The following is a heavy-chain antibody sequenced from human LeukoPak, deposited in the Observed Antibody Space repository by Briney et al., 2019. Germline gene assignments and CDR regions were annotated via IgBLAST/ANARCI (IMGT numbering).Heavy chain of an antibody. Sequence: SETLSLTCAVYGVSFSGYYWSWLRQPPGKGLEWIGEINHSGSTNYNPSLKSRVTISVDTSKNQFSLKLSSVAAADTAVYYCARAAAAGTIWFDPWGQGTLITVSS. J-gene: IGHJ5*02. CDR1: GVSFSGYY. D-gene: IGHD6-13*01. V-gene: IGHV4-34*01. CDR3: ARAAAAGTIWFDP. CDR2: INHSGST.